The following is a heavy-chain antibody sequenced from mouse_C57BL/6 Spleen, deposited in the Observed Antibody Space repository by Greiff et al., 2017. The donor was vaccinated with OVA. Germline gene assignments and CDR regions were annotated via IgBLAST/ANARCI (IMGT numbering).Heavy chain of an antibody. Sequence: EVQLVESGGGLVKPGGSLKLSCAASGFTFSSYAMSWVRQTPEKRLEWVATISDGGSYTYYPDNVKGRFTISRDNAKNKLYLQMSHLKSEDTAMYYCARDRDFHFDYWGQGTTLTVSS. V-gene: IGHV5-4*01. CDR3: ARDRDFHFDY. J-gene: IGHJ2*01. CDR1: GFTFSSYA. CDR2: ISDGGSYT.